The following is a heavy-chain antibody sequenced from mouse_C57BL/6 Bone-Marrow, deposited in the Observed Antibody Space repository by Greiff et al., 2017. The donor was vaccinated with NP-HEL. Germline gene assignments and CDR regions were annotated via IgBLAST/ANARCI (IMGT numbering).Heavy chain of an antibody. J-gene: IGHJ1*03. Sequence: EVMLVESGGGLVKPGGSLKLSCAASGFTFSDYGMHWVRQAPEKGLEWVAYISSGSSTIYYADTVQGRFTLSRDNAKNTLFLQMTSLRSEDTAMYYCARPGSTFYWYFDVWGTGTTVTVSS. D-gene: IGHD5-1*01. CDR2: ISSGSSTI. CDR1: GFTFSDYG. CDR3: ARPGSTFYWYFDV. V-gene: IGHV5-17*01.